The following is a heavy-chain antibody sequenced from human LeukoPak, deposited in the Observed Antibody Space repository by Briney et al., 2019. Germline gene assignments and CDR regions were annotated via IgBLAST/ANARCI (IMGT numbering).Heavy chain of an antibody. CDR3: ARVTYYYGSGNYNWFDP. Sequence: SETLSLTCTVSGGSISSSSYYWGWIRQPPGKGLEWIGSIYYSGSTYYNPSLRSRVTISVDTSKNQFSLKLSSVTAADTAVYYCARVTYYYGSGNYNWFDPWGQGTLVTVSS. J-gene: IGHJ5*02. CDR2: IYYSGST. CDR1: GGSISSSSYY. D-gene: IGHD3-10*01. V-gene: IGHV4-39*07.